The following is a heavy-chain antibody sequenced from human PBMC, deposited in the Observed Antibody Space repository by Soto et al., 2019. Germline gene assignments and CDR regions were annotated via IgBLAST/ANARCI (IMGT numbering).Heavy chain of an antibody. CDR3: AAVASFRGMDV. Sequence: PSQTLSLTCAISGNSVSSNSAAWIWIRQSPSRGLEWLGRTYYRSKWYNDYAVSVKSRITINPDTSKNQFSLHLDAVIPEDTAVYYCAAVASFRGMDVCGQGTPVTVSS. J-gene: IGHJ6*02. V-gene: IGHV6-1*01. D-gene: IGHD6-19*01. CDR1: GNSVSSNSAA. CDR2: TYYRSKWYN.